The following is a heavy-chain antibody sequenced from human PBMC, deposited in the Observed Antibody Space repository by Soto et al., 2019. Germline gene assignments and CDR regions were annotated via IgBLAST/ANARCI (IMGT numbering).Heavy chain of an antibody. V-gene: IGHV2-5*02. CDR1: GFSLSTTGVG. CDR2: IYWDDDK. J-gene: IGHJ4*02. Sequence: QITFKESGPTLVRPTQTLTLTCTLSGFSLSTTGVGVGWIRQPPGKALEWLALIYWDDDKRYSPSLKSRLTIPKDTAKNELIRTSTNIDPVYTATYYCEQRLRYYGLGSERANDFAPWGQGNLVNVSS. CDR3: EQRLRYYGLGSERANDFAP. D-gene: IGHD3-10*01.